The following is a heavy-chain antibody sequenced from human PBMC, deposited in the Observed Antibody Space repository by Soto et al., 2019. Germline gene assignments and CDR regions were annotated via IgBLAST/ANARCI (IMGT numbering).Heavy chain of an antibody. D-gene: IGHD2-15*01. CDR1: GFTFSSYA. Sequence: QVQLVESGGGVVQPGRSLRLSCAASGFTFSSYAMHWVRQAPGKGLEWVAVISYDGSNKYYADSVKGRFTISRDNSKNTLYLQMNSLRAEDTAVYYCARDWTCSGGSCYSPQFDPWGQGTLVTVSS. V-gene: IGHV3-30-3*01. J-gene: IGHJ5*02. CDR3: ARDWTCSGGSCYSPQFDP. CDR2: ISYDGSNK.